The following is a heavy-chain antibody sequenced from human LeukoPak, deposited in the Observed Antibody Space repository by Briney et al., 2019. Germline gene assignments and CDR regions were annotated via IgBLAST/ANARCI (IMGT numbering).Heavy chain of an antibody. Sequence: GESLKISCKGSGYSFTSYWIGWVRQMPGKGLEWMGIIYPGDSDTRYSPSFQGQVTISADKSISTAYLQWSSLKASDTAMYYCARRAYDFWSGYSPFDYWGQGTLVTASS. D-gene: IGHD3-3*01. J-gene: IGHJ4*02. CDR1: GYSFTSYW. CDR2: IYPGDSDT. CDR3: ARRAYDFWSGYSPFDY. V-gene: IGHV5-51*01.